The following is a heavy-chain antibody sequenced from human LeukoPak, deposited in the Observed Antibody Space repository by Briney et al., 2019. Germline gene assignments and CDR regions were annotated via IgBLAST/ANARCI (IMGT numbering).Heavy chain of an antibody. CDR1: GFTLSNYN. CDR2: ISSSSSYI. V-gene: IGHV3-21*01. CDR3: AKPHFDD. Sequence: GGSLRLSCAASGFTLSNYNMNWVRQAPGKGLEWVSSISSSSSYIYYTDSVKGRFTISRDNAKNSLYLQMNSLRAGDTAVYYCAKPHFDDWGQGTLVTVSS. J-gene: IGHJ4*02.